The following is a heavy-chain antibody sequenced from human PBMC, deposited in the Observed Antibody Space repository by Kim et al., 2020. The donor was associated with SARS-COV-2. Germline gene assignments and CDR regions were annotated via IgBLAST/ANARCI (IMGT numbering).Heavy chain of an antibody. V-gene: IGHV3-21*01. CDR3: ARDTGSSDYYYYYMDV. Sequence: GGSLRLSCAASGFTFSSYSMNWVRQAPGKGLEWVSSISSSSSYIYYADSVKGRFTISRDNAKNSLYLQMNSLRAEDTAVYYCARDTGSSDYYYYYMDVWGKGTTVTVSS. CDR2: ISSSSSYI. J-gene: IGHJ6*03. D-gene: IGHD6-6*01. CDR1: GFTFSSYS.